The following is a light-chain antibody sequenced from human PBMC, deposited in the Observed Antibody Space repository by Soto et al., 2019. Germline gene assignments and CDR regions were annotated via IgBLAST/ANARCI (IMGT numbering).Light chain of an antibody. V-gene: IGKV1-39*01. CDR3: QQSYSTPHT. CDR2: AAS. J-gene: IGKJ2*01. Sequence: DLQMTQSPSSLSASVGDRVTITCRASQSISSYLNWYQHSPGKAPKLLIYAASSLQSGVPSRFSGSGSGTHFTLTISSLQPEDFATYYCQQSYSTPHTFGPGTKLEIE. CDR1: QSISSY.